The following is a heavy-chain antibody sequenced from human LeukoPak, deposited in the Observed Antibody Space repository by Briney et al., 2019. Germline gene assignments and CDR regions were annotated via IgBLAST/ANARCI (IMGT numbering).Heavy chain of an antibody. CDR3: ARLRGWFEVRAFDV. D-gene: IGHD6-19*01. Sequence: GESLKISCKGSGHSFSSSWIGWVRQMPGKGLEWMGIIYPGDSDTKYSPSFQGQVTISVDKSISTAYLQWSSLKASDTAMYYCARLRGWFEVRAFDVWGQGTMVTVSS. CDR2: IYPGDSDT. V-gene: IGHV5-51*01. CDR1: GHSFSSSW. J-gene: IGHJ3*01.